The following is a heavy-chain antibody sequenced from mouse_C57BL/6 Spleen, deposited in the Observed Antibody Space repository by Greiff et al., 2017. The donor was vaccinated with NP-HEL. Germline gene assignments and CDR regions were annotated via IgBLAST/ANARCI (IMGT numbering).Heavy chain of an antibody. CDR2: IYPGDGDT. J-gene: IGHJ4*01. V-gene: IGHV1-80*01. CDR1: GYAFSSYW. Sequence: QVHVKQSGAELVKPGASVKISCTASGYAFSSYWMNWVKQRPGKGLEWIGQIYPGDGDTNYNGKFKGKATLTADKSSSTAYMQLSSLTSEDSAVYFCARPYYYAMDCWGQGASVTVSS. CDR3: ARPYYYAMDC.